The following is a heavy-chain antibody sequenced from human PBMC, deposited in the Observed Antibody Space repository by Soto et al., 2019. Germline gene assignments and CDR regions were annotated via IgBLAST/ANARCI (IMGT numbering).Heavy chain of an antibody. CDR1: GGSFSGYY. CDR2: INHSGST. J-gene: IGHJ4*02. Sequence: SETLSLTCAVYGGSFSGYYWSWIRQPPGKGLEWIGEINHSGSTNYNPSLKSRVTISVDTSKNQFSLKLSSVTAADTAVYYCARAQPRRQREIDYWGQGTLVTVSS. V-gene: IGHV4-34*01. CDR3: ARAQPRRQREIDY. D-gene: IGHD6-25*01.